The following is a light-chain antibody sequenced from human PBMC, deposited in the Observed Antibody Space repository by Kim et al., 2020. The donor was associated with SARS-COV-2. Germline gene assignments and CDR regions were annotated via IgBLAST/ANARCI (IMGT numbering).Light chain of an antibody. CDR1: SSNIGSNT. J-gene: IGLJ3*02. Sequence: QSVLTQPPSASGTPGQRVPISCSGSSSNIGSNTVNWYQQLTGTAPKLLIYSNNQRPSGVPDRFSGSKSGTSASLAISGLQSEDEAEYYCAAWDDSLNGGVFGGGTQLTVL. CDR3: AAWDDSLNGGV. V-gene: IGLV1-44*01. CDR2: SNN.